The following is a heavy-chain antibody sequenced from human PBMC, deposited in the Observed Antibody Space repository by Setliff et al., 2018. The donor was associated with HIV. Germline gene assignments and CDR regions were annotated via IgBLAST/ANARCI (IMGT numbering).Heavy chain of an antibody. J-gene: IGHJ6*03. D-gene: IGHD3-10*02. CDR1: GGTFSSYA. Sequence: ASVKVSCKASGGTFSSYAISWVRQAPGQGLEWMGGIIPIFNTANYAQKFQGRVTITADESTSTAYMELSSLSSTDTALYYCARIVRPSYYYYYYMDVWGKGTRSPSP. V-gene: IGHV1-69*13. CDR3: ARIVRPSYYYYYYMDV. CDR2: IIPIFNTA.